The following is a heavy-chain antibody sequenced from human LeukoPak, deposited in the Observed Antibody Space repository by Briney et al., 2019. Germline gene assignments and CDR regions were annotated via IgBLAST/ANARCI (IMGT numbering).Heavy chain of an antibody. V-gene: IGHV1-46*01. CDR2: INPSGGST. J-gene: IGHJ4*02. CDR3: ARDVGGVVVVTAIPSYYFDY. D-gene: IGHD2-21*02. Sequence: ASVKVSCKASGHTFTSYYMHWVRQAPGQGLEWMGIINPSGGSTSYAQKFQGRVTMTRDTSTSTVYMELSSLRSEDTAVYYCARDVGGVVVVTAIPSYYFDYWGQGTLVTVSS. CDR1: GHTFTSYY.